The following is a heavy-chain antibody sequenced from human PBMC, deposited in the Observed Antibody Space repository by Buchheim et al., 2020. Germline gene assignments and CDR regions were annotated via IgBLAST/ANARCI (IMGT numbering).Heavy chain of an antibody. J-gene: IGHJ6*02. Sequence: EVQLLESGGGLVQPGGSLRLSCAASGFTFSSYAMSWVRQAPGKGLEWVSAISGSGGSTYYADSGKGRFTISRDNSKNTLYLQMNSLRAEDTAVYYCAKTGDSSGYYLEDGMDVWGQGTT. CDR2: ISGSGGST. D-gene: IGHD3-22*01. CDR1: GFTFSSYA. CDR3: AKTGDSSGYYLEDGMDV. V-gene: IGHV3-23*01.